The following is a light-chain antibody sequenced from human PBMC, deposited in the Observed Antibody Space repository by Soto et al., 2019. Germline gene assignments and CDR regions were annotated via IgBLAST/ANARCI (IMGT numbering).Light chain of an antibody. CDR1: SSNIGAGHD. V-gene: IGLV1-40*01. J-gene: IGLJ2*01. Sequence: QSVLTQSPSVSGAPGQRVTISCTGTSSNIGAGHDVQWYQQLPGTAPKLLIYANFNRPSGVPERFSGSTSGTSSSLAITGLQAEDEADYYCQSYDTGLHVVFGGGTKLTVL. CDR2: ANF. CDR3: QSYDTGLHVV.